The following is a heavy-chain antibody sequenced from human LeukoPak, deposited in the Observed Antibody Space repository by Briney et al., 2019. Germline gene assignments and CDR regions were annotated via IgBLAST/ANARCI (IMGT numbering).Heavy chain of an antibody. Sequence: ASVKVSCKASGYTFTGYYMHWVRQAPGQGLEWMGWINPNNGGTNYAQKLQGRVTMTRDTSISTAYMELSRLRSDDTGVYYCARGPVTSCSGVLCYPFDYWGQGTLVTVSS. D-gene: IGHD2-15*01. CDR3: ARGPVTSCSGVLCYPFDY. CDR2: INPNNGGT. V-gene: IGHV1-2*02. J-gene: IGHJ4*02. CDR1: GYTFTGYY.